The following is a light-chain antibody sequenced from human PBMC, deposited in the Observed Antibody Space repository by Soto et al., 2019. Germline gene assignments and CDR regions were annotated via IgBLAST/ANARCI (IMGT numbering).Light chain of an antibody. V-gene: IGKV3D-20*02. CDR1: QSVSSSY. J-gene: IGKJ4*01. Sequence: ETVLTQSPGTLSLSPGERATLSCRASQSVSSSYLAWYQQKPGQAPRLLIYGASTGATGIPDRFSGSGSGTDFTLTISRLEPEDFAVYYCQQRSSWPLLTFGGGTKVEI. CDR2: GAS. CDR3: QQRSSWPLLT.